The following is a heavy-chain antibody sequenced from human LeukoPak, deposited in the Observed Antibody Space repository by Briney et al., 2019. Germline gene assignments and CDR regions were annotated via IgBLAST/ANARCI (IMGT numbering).Heavy chain of an antibody. CDR3: ARHIGGGIEDMDV. D-gene: IGHD3-16*02. J-gene: IGHJ6*03. CDR2: IYVTGT. Sequence: PSETLSLTCTVSGGSIGTYYWSWIRQSPGKGLEWIGYIYVTGTRYNPYLQSRVAISVDRSRNQFFLKMSSVTAADTAVYYCARHIGGGIEDMDVWGKGTKVIVSS. V-gene: IGHV4-59*08. CDR1: GGSIGTYY.